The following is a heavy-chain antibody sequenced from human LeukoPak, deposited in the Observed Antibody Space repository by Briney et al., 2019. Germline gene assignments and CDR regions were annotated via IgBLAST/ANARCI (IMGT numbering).Heavy chain of an antibody. V-gene: IGHV3-74*01. CDR3: ARDRRLWNMDV. Sequence: GGSLRLSCAASGFTFSSYEMNWVRQAPGKGLVWVSRINSDGSTTTYADSVKGRFTISRDNAMNTLYLQMNSLRAEDTAVYYCARDRRLWNMDVWGTGTTVTISS. D-gene: IGHD4/OR15-4a*01. CDR2: INSDGSTT. CDR1: GFTFSSYE. J-gene: IGHJ6*03.